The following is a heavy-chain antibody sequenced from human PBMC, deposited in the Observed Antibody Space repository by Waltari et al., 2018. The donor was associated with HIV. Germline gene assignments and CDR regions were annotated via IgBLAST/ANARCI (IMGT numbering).Heavy chain of an antibody. J-gene: IGHJ4*02. Sequence: QVQLVQSGAEIKKPRASVRVSCKASGYSFIDFDINWVRRAPGRGLEWAGWMNPDNGDAGYGHKFRGRFTLTRDTSTDTAYMEVDNLKSEDTAIYFCTKGRRGALFGDEWGQGTLVTVSS. CDR1: GYSFIDFD. CDR2: MNPDNGDA. V-gene: IGHV1-8*02. CDR3: TKGRRGALFGDE. D-gene: IGHD3-3*01.